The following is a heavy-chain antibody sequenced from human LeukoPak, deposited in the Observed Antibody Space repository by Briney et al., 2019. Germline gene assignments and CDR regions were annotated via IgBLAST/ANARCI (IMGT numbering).Heavy chain of an antibody. CDR1: GFTFSDYY. Sequence: GGSLRLSCAASGFTFSDYYMSWIRQAPGKGLEWVSYISSSSSYTNYADSAKGRFTISRDNAKNSLYLQMNSLRAEDTAVYYCARVGPEVRGVITQIFDYWGQGTLVTVSS. J-gene: IGHJ4*02. CDR3: ARVGPEVRGVITQIFDY. V-gene: IGHV3-11*03. D-gene: IGHD3-10*01. CDR2: ISSSSSYT.